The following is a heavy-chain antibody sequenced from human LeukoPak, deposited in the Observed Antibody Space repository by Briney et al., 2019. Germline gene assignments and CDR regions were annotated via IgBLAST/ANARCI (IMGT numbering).Heavy chain of an antibody. CDR3: AKALGASGGSSNWFDP. CDR1: GFTLSSYA. CDR2: ISGSGGST. Sequence: PGGSLRLSCAASGFTLSSYAMSWVRQAPGTGLEWVPTISGSGGSTCYADSVKGRFTISRDNSKNTLYLQMNSLRAEDTAVYYCAKALGASGGSSNWFDPWGQGTLVTVSS. D-gene: IGHD2-15*01. V-gene: IGHV3-23*01. J-gene: IGHJ5*02.